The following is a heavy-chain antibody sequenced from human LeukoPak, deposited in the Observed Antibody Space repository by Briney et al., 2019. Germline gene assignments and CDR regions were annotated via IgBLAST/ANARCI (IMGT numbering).Heavy chain of an antibody. V-gene: IGHV3-30*02. CDR2: IRYEGSKK. J-gene: IGHJ5*02. CDR1: GFTFSSYG. D-gene: IGHD4-11*01. CDR3: AKDRAPVGNYPPYNWFDP. Sequence: PGGSXXLSCAASGFTFSSYGMHGVGQAPGKGLEGGAFIRYEGSKKNYADSVKGRLTIWRENSKKTLYLKMNRQRAGDTALYYCAKDRAPVGNYPPYNWFDPWGQGTLVTVSS.